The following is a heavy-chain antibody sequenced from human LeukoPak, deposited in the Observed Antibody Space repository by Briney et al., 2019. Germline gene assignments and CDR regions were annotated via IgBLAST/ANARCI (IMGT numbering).Heavy chain of an antibody. Sequence: PSETLSLTCTVSGGSISSGSYYWSWIRQPAGKGLEWIGRISTSGSTNYNPSLKSRVTISVDTSKNQFSLKLSSVTAADTAVYYCATTTIRLGYWGQGTLVTVSS. CDR2: ISTSGST. V-gene: IGHV4-61*02. CDR1: GGSISSGSYY. J-gene: IGHJ4*02. CDR3: ATTTIRLGY. D-gene: IGHD1-26*01.